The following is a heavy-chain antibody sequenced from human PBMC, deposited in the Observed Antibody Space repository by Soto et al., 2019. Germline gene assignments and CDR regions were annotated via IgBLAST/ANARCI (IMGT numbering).Heavy chain of an antibody. CDR3: ARDQAAGGTISRYFQD. D-gene: IGHD6-13*01. J-gene: IGHJ1*01. CDR1: GFTFSSYA. V-gene: IGHV3-23*01. CDR2: ISGGGSTT. Sequence: VGSLRLSCEASGFTFSSYAMSWVRQAPGKGLEWVSGISGGGSTTYYADSVKGRFTISRDNSKNTLYLQLNSLRAEDTAVYYCARDQAAGGTISRYFQDWGQGTLVTVSS.